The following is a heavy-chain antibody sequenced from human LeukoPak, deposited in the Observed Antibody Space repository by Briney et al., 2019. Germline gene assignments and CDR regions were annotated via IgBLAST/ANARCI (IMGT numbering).Heavy chain of an antibody. V-gene: IGHV4-39*01. CDR1: GGSISSSDYY. J-gene: IGHJ5*02. Sequence: SETMSLTCTVSGGSISSSDYYWGWVRQPPGKGLEWIGNIYYGGSTYSSPSLKSRVTISSDTSENQFSLKLTSVTAADTAVYYCVRVGYAYGPVGNWFDPWGQGALVTVSS. D-gene: IGHD5-18*01. CDR3: VRVGYAYGPVGNWFDP. CDR2: IYYGGST.